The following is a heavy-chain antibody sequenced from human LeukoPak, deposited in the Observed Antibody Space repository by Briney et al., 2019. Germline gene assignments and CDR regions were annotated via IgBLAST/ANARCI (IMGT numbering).Heavy chain of an antibody. J-gene: IGHJ4*02. CDR2: IYSGGSI. Sequence: GGSLRLSCAASGFTVNTNYMSWVRQAPGKGLEWVSVIYSGGSIYYADSVKGRFSISRGNSKNTLYLQMNSLRAEDTAVYYCARGADIVAKAFSFDYWGQGTLVTVSS. V-gene: IGHV3-66*01. CDR1: GFTVNTNY. CDR3: ARGADIVAKAFSFDY. D-gene: IGHD2-15*01.